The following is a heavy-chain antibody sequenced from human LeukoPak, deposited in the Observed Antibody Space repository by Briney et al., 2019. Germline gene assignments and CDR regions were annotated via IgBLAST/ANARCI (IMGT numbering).Heavy chain of an antibody. CDR1: GYTFTSYD. D-gene: IGHD3-3*01. CDR3: ARGFWSGYYEHYYYMDV. J-gene: IGHJ6*03. CDR2: MNPNSGNT. V-gene: IGHV1-8*01. Sequence: ASVTVSCKASGYTFTSYDINWVRQATGQGLEWMGWMNPNSGNTGYAQKFQGRVTMTRNTSISTAYMELSSLRSEDTAVYYCARGFWSGYYEHYYYMDVWGKGTTVTVSS.